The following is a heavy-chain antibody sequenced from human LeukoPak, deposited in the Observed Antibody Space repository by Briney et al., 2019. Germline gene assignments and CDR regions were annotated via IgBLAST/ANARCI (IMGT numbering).Heavy chain of an antibody. CDR1: GYTFTSYA. CDR3: ARSGAGGSYYSISWFNP. D-gene: IGHD1-26*01. J-gene: IGHJ5*02. V-gene: IGHV1-3*01. CDR2: INAGNGNT. Sequence: GASVKVSCKASGYTFTSYAMHWVRQAPGQRLEWMGWINAGNGNTKYSQKFQGRVTITRDTSASTGYMELSSLRSEYTAVYYCARSGAGGSYYSISWFNPWGQGTLVTVSS.